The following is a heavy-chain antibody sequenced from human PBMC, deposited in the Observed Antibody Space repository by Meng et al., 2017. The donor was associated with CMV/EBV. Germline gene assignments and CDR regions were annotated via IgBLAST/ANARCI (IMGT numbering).Heavy chain of an antibody. CDR3: ARVPAYCTNGVCPATCDY. D-gene: IGHD2-8*01. CDR1: FTSYY. V-gene: IGHV1-46*01. J-gene: IGHJ4*02. Sequence: FTSYYMHWVRQAPGQGLEWMGIINPSGGSTSYAQKFQGRVTMTRDTSTSTVYMELSSLRSEDTAVYYCARVPAYCTNGVCPATCDYWGQGTLVTVSS. CDR2: INPSGGST.